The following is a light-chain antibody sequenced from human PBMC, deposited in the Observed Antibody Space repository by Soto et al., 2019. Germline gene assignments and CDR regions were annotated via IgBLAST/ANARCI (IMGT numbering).Light chain of an antibody. V-gene: IGKV1-39*01. J-gene: IGKJ4*01. CDR1: LTISSY. CDR2: DAS. CDR3: QQHINWPLT. Sequence: DIQMTQAPSSLSAFVGDRGTITCRASLTISSYLNWYQQKSGKAPKLLIYDASNRATGIPARFSGSGSGADFTLTISSLEPEDFALYYCQQHINWPLTFGGGTKVDIK.